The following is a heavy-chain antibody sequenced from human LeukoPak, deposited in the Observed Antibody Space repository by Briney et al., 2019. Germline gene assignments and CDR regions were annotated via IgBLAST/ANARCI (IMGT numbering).Heavy chain of an antibody. CDR3: ARGHYSGSYSYFDY. V-gene: IGHV3-23*01. CDR1: GFTFRSYG. CDR2: ISTSGGST. Sequence: GGSLRLSCGASGFTFRSYGMRWVRQAPGKGLEWVSGISTSGGSTYYADSVKGRFTISRDNSDNTLYLQMNSLRAEDTAVYYCARGHYSGSYSYFDYWGQGTLVTVSS. J-gene: IGHJ4*02. D-gene: IGHD1-26*01.